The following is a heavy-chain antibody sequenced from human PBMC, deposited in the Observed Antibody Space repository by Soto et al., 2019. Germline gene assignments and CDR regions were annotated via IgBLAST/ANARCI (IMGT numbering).Heavy chain of an antibody. V-gene: IGHV4-38-2*01. D-gene: IGHD6-13*01. Sequence: ETLSLTCAVSGYSISSGYYWGWIRQPPGKGLEWIGSVHYSGSTYYNPSLKSRVTISIDTSKNQISLKLTSVTAADTAVYYCARVDNIVAVKWFDPWGQGTLVTVSS. CDR3: ARVDNIVAVKWFDP. J-gene: IGHJ5*02. CDR1: GYSISSGYY. CDR2: VHYSGST.